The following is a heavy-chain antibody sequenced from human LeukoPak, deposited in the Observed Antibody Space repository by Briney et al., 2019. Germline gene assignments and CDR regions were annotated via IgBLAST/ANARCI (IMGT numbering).Heavy chain of an antibody. D-gene: IGHD3-22*01. CDR2: ISSSGSTV. J-gene: IGHJ4*02. CDR1: GFTFSDYY. Sequence: GGSLRLSCAASGFTFSDYYMSWIRQAPGKGLEWVSYISSSGSTVYYADSVKGRFTISRDNSKSSLYLQMNSQRAEDTAVYYCAKDYSDSSGYFRVPHVFDFWGQGTLVTVSS. CDR3: AKDYSDSSGYFRVPHVFDF. V-gene: IGHV3-11*01.